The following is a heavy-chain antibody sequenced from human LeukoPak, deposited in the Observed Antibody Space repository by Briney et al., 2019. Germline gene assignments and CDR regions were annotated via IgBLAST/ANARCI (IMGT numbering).Heavy chain of an antibody. CDR3: AKAFQRGVLITSQD. CDR2: ISSGSSTI. J-gene: IGHJ4*02. V-gene: IGHV3-48*01. D-gene: IGHD3-10*01. Sequence: PGGSLRLSCAASGFTFSSYNMNWVRQAPGKGLEWVSYISSGSSTIYYADSVKGRFTISRDNAKNSLYLQMNSLRGEDTAVYYCAKAFQRGVLITSQDWGQGAQITVSS. CDR1: GFTFSSYN.